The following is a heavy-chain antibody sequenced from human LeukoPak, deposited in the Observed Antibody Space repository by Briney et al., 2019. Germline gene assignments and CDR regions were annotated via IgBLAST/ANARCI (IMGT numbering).Heavy chain of an antibody. CDR2: ISSSSTI. D-gene: IGHD6-13*01. CDR3: ASGTLSSWYFQGNWFDP. J-gene: IGHJ5*02. Sequence: GGSLRLSCAASGFTFSSYSMNWVRQAPGKGLEWVSYISSSSTIYYADSVKGRFTIPRDNAKNSLYLQMNSLRAEDTAVYYCASGTLSSWYFQGNWFDPWGQGTLVTVSS. V-gene: IGHV3-48*01. CDR1: GFTFSSYS.